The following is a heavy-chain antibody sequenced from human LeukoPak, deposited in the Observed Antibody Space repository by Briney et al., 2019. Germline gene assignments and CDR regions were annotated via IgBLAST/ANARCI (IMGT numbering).Heavy chain of an antibody. CDR2: IAVGSGNT. CDR3: AAGGVGELSVY. J-gene: IGHJ4*02. CDR1: GFTFTSSS. D-gene: IGHD3-10*01. Sequence: SVKVSCKASGFTFTSSSMQWVRQARGQRLEWIGWIAVGSGNTNYAQKFQGRVTITRDMSTSTAYMELSSLRSEDTALYYCAAGGVGELSVYWGQGTLVTVSS. V-gene: IGHV1-58*02.